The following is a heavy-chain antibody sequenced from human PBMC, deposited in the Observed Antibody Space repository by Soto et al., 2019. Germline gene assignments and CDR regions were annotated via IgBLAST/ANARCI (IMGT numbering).Heavy chain of an antibody. V-gene: IGHV4-4*09. CDR2: IYVSGGT. Sequence: SETLSLTCTFSGISISGYSWSWIRQPPGKGPEWIGDIYVSGGTNYNRSLRSRVTISVDTPKNHLSLKLSSVTAADTAVYYCARRGFGDNSGPFDNWGQGTLVT. CDR1: GISISGYS. D-gene: IGHD1-20*01. J-gene: IGHJ4*02. CDR3: ARRGFGDNSGPFDN.